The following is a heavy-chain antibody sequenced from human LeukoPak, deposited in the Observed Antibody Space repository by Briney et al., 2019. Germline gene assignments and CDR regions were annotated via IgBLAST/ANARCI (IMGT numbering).Heavy chain of an antibody. CDR3: ARGTSRRIAVAGI. V-gene: IGHV4-34*01. Sequence: TSETLSLTCADYGGSFSGYYWSWIRQPPGKGLEWIGEINHSGSTNYSPSLKSRVTISVDTSKKQFSLKLSSVTAADTAVYYCARGTSRRIAVAGIWGQGTLVTVSS. J-gene: IGHJ4*02. CDR2: INHSGST. D-gene: IGHD6-19*01. CDR1: GGSFSGYY.